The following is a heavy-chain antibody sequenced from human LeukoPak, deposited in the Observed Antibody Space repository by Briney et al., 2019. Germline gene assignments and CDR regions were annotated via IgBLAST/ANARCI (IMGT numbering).Heavy chain of an antibody. CDR1: GGTFSSYA. V-gene: IGHV1-69*04. CDR2: IIPILGIA. J-gene: IGHJ5*02. Sequence: GASVKVSCKASGGTFSSYAISWVRQAPGQGLEWMGRIIPILGIANYAQKFQGRVTITADKSTSTAYMEMSSLRSEDTAVSYCARSSIAAAGRFDPWGQGTLVTVSS. D-gene: IGHD6-13*01. CDR3: ARSSIAAAGRFDP.